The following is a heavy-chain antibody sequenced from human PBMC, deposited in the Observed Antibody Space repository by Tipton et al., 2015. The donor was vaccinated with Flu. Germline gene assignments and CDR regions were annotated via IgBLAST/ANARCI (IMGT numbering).Heavy chain of an antibody. D-gene: IGHD4-23*01. CDR1: GDSMRSDYF. Sequence: TLSLTCTVSGDSMRSDYFWGWIRQAPGKGLEWIGNIHYSGSPHYNPSLKSRVTISVDTSKNQFSLRLSSVTAADTAVYYCASYAGNRFDYWGQGSLLTVSS. V-gene: IGHV4-38-2*02. CDR3: ASYAGNRFDY. J-gene: IGHJ4*02. CDR2: IHYSGSP.